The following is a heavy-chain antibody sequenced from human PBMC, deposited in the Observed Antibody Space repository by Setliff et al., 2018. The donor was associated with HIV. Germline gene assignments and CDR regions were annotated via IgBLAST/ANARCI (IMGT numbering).Heavy chain of an antibody. J-gene: IGHJ4*02. V-gene: IGHV4-34*01. Sequence: SETLSLTCEVYGLSLSGYYWSWIRQSPGKGLEWIGEINDSGTINYNPSLKSRVTVSVDTSKNQFSLKLRSVTAADTAIYYCARGRPAVAYRGHGGDYWGRGTQVTVS. CDR2: INDSGTI. CDR1: GLSLSGYY. D-gene: IGHD6-19*01. CDR3: ARGRPAVAYRGHGGDY.